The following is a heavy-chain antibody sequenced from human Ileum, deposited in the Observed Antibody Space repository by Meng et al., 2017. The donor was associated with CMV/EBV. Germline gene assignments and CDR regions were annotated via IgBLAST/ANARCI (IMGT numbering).Heavy chain of an antibody. CDR1: GYTFTNNI. V-gene: IGHV1-2*02. Sequence: QVQRVQSGAEMKNPWDSVKVSCKTSGYTFTNNIMNWVRQAPGQGLEWMGWINPNSGSTNYAQKFQGRVTMTRDTSISTAYMELNRLTSDDTAMYFCARIIVSRGYSFDYWGQGTLVTVSS. D-gene: IGHD5-18*01. CDR2: INPNSGST. CDR3: ARIIVSRGYSFDY. J-gene: IGHJ4*02.